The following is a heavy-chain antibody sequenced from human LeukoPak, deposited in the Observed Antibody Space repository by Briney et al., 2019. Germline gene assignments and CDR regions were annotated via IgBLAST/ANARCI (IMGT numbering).Heavy chain of an antibody. Sequence: ASVKVSCKASGYTFTGYYMHWVRQAPGQGLEWMGWINPNSGGTNYAQKFQGWVTMTRDTSISTAYMELSRLRSDDTAVYYCAKVADCSSTSCYGPGYYYMDVWGKGTTVTVSS. CDR1: GYTFTGYY. V-gene: IGHV1-2*04. CDR2: INPNSGGT. J-gene: IGHJ6*03. D-gene: IGHD2-2*01. CDR3: AKVADCSSTSCYGPGYYYMDV.